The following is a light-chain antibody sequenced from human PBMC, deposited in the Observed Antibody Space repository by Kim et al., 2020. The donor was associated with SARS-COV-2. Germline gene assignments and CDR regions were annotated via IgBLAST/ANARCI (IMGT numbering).Light chain of an antibody. CDR3: QTWDSNNDHRV. CDR1: NIGSKN. V-gene: IGLV3-21*03. Sequence: APGMTARITCGGNNIGSKNVHWYQQKPGQAPVLVVYYNNDRPSGIPERVSGSNSENTATLTISRVEAGDEADYYCQTWDSNNDHRVFGGGTQLTVL. CDR2: YNN. J-gene: IGLJ3*02.